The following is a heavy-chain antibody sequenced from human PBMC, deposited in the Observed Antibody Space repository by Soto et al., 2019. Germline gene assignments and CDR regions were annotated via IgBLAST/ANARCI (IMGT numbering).Heavy chain of an antibody. J-gene: IGHJ4*02. Sequence: VQLLESGGGLVQPGGSLRLSCAASGFTFSSYAMSWVRQAPGKGLEWAPAISGSGGSTYYADSVKGRFTISRDNSKNTLYLQMNSLRAEDTAVYYCAKDQYSNYGGVDYWGQGTLVTVSS. CDR1: GFTFSSYA. CDR2: ISGSGGST. V-gene: IGHV3-23*01. D-gene: IGHD4-4*01. CDR3: AKDQYSNYGGVDY.